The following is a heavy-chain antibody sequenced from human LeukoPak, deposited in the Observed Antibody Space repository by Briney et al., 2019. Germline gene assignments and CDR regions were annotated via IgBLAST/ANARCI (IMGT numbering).Heavy chain of an antibody. CDR2: IIPIFGTA. V-gene: IGHV1-69*06. D-gene: IGHD6-13*01. J-gene: IGHJ4*02. Sequence: SVTVSCKASGGTFSSYAISWVRQAPGQGLEWMGGIIPIFGTANYAQKFQGRVTITADKSTSTAYMELSSLRSEDTAVCYCARGKAAADHAHWGQGTLVTVSS. CDR3: ARGKAAADHAH. CDR1: GGTFSSYA.